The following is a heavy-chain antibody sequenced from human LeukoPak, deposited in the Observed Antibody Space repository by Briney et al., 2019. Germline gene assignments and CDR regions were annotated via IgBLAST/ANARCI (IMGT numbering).Heavy chain of an antibody. CDR2: INHSGST. Sequence: PSETLSLTCAVYGGSFSGYYWSWIRQPPGKGLEWIGEINHSGSTNYNPSLKSRVTISVDTSKNQFSLKLSSVTAADTAVYYCARDRLGDYGDSIDYYYYYMDVWGKGTTVTVSS. CDR3: ARDRLGDYGDSIDYYYYYMDV. J-gene: IGHJ6*03. D-gene: IGHD4-17*01. CDR1: GGSFSGYY. V-gene: IGHV4-34*01.